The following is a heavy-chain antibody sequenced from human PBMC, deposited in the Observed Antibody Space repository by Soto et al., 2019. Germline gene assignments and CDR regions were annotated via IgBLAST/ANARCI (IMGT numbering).Heavy chain of an antibody. CDR3: ARSHSRYYDFWSGSRPGYYGMDV. D-gene: IGHD3-3*01. CDR1: GGSFGGYY. Sequence: QVQLQQWGAGLLKPSEPLSLTCAVFGGSFGGYYWSWIRQPPGKGLEGIGEINHSGSTNYNPSLKSRVTISVDTSKNQFSLKLSSVTAADTAVYYCARSHSRYYDFWSGSRPGYYGMDVWGQGTTVTVSS. CDR2: INHSGST. J-gene: IGHJ6*02. V-gene: IGHV4-34*01.